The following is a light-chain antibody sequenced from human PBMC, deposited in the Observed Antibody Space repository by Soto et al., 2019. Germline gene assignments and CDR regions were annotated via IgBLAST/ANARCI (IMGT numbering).Light chain of an antibody. V-gene: IGLV2-8*01. J-gene: IGLJ1*01. CDR1: SSDIGGYNY. CDR2: EVS. Sequence: QSALTQPPSASGSPGQSVTISCTGTSSDIGGYNYISWYQHHPGKAPKLMIYEVSQRPSGVPDRFSGSKSGNTASLTVSGLQAEDKADYYCSSYAGSNNRGVFGSGTKLTVL. CDR3: SSYAGSNNRGV.